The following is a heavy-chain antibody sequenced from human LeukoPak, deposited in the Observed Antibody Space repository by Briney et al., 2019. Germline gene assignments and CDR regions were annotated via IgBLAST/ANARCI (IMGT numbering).Heavy chain of an antibody. CDR3: ARDYNWSHDY. D-gene: IGHD1-1*01. J-gene: IGHJ4*02. V-gene: IGHV3-21*01. Sequence: GGSLRLSCAASGFTFGSYTMSWVRQAPGKGLEWVSSITSSSSYIFYADSVKCRFTISRDNDKNSLFLQMNSLRGEDTAMYYCARDYNWSHDYWGQGTLVTVSS. CDR2: ITSSSSYI. CDR1: GFTFGSYT.